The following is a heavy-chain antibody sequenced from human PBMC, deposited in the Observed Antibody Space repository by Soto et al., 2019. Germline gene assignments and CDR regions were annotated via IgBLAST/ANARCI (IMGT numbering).Heavy chain of an antibody. CDR3: ARVEAQTRQYAFDI. J-gene: IGHJ3*02. Sequence: QVQLQESGPGLVKPSETLSLTCTVSGGSVSSGSYYWSWIRQPPGKGLERIGYIYYSGSTNYNPSLKSRVTISVDTSKNQFSLQLSSVTAADTAVYYCARVEAQTRQYAFDIWGQGTMVTVSS. CDR1: GGSVSSGSYY. CDR2: IYYSGST. D-gene: IGHD6-6*01. V-gene: IGHV4-61*01.